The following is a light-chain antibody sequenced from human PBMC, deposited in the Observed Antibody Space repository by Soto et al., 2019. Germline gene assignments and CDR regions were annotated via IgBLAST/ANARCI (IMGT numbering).Light chain of an antibody. CDR1: QSFRGL. V-gene: IGKV3-20*01. CDR3: QQYSSLWT. CDR2: GAS. J-gene: IGKJ1*01. Sequence: EVVLTQSPVTLSLSPGERATLSCRASQSFRGLLAWYQQKPGQAPRLLIYGASSRATGIPDRFSGSGSGTDFTPSISRLEPEDFAVYYCQQYSSLWTFGQGTKVDI.